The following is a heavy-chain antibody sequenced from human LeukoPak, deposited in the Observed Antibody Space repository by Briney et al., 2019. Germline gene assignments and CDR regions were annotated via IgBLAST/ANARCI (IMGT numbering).Heavy chain of an antibody. J-gene: IGHJ6*04. V-gene: IGHV3-43*01. Sequence: GGSLRLSCAASGFTFDDYTMHWVRHAPGKGLEWVSLISWDGGSTYYADSVKGRFTISRDNAKNSLYLQMNSLRAEDTAVYYCAELGITMIGGVWGKGTTVTISS. CDR2: ISWDGGST. CDR3: AELGITMIGGV. D-gene: IGHD3-10*02. CDR1: GFTFDDYT.